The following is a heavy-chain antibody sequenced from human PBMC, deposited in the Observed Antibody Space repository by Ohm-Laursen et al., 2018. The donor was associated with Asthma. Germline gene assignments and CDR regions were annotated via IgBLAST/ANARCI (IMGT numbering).Heavy chain of an antibody. Sequence: SLRLSCTASGFTFSSYAMSWVRQAPGKGLEWVSGISGNGGSTYYADSVKGRFTISRDNSKNTLSLQMDSLRAEDTAVYYCAKMMNWQTKGFDMWGQGTMVTVSS. D-gene: IGHD1-1*01. CDR2: ISGNGGST. V-gene: IGHV3-23*01. CDR3: AKMMNWQTKGFDM. J-gene: IGHJ3*02. CDR1: GFTFSSYA.